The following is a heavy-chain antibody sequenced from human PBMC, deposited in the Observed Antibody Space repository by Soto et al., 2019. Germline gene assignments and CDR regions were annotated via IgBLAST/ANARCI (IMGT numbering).Heavy chain of an antibody. CDR2: IYYSGTT. CDR1: GGSISGYY. D-gene: IGHD3-10*01. J-gene: IGHJ4*02. Sequence: QVQLQESGPGLVRPSETLSLTCTVSGGSISGYYWSWIRRPPGKGLEWIGYIYYSGTTSYNPSLNSRVTMSVDTSKNQFSLKVNSVTAADTAVYYCARESYYGSGATVVAYWGQGTLVTVSS. V-gene: IGHV4-59*01. CDR3: ARESYYGSGATVVAY.